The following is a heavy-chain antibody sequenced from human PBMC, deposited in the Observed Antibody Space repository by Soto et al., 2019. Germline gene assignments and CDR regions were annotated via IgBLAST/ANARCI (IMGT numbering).Heavy chain of an antibody. CDR1: GVSISSGGYY. CDR3: AREKRLDDYSIIYYYGMDV. Sequence: PSETLSLTCTFSGVSISSGGYYLSWIRQHPGKGLEWIGYIYYSGSTYYNPSLKSRVTISVDTSKNQFSLKLSSVTAADTAVYYCAREKRLDDYSIIYYYGMDVWGQGTTVTVSS. D-gene: IGHD4-4*01. V-gene: IGHV4-31*03. CDR2: IYYSGST. J-gene: IGHJ6*02.